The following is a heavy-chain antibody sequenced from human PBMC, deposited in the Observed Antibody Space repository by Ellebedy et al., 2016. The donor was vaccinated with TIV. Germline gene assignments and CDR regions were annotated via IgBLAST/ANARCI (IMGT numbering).Heavy chain of an antibody. D-gene: IGHD3-3*01. CDR3: ARDSGFGVDTPH. J-gene: IGHJ4*02. CDR2: IYPDDRT. V-gene: IGHV3-53*01. Sequence: GGSLRLXXAASGFIVSATYMSWVRQAPGKGLEWVSIIYPDDRTFYAGFARGRFSISRDKSKNTLYLQMNSLRADDTAVYYCARDSGFGVDTPHWGQGTPVTVSS. CDR1: GFIVSATY.